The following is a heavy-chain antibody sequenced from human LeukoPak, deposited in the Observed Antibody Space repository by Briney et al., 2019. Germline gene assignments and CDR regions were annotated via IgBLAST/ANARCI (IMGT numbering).Heavy chain of an antibody. CDR2: IYHSGST. D-gene: IGHD3-10*01. CDR3: ARARSYYGSGTLPFFDY. CDR1: GGSISSGGYS. J-gene: IGHJ4*02. Sequence: SETLSLTCAVSGGSISSGGYSWSWIRQPPGKGLEWIGYIYHSGSTYYNPSLKSRVAISVNRSKNQFSLKLSSVTAADTAVYYCARARSYYGSGTLPFFDYWGQGTLVTVSS. V-gene: IGHV4-30-2*01.